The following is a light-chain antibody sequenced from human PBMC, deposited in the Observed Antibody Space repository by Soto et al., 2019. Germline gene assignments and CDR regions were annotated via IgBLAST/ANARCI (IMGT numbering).Light chain of an antibody. J-gene: IGKJ4*01. CDR2: AAS. CDR1: QDIRSD. V-gene: IGKV1-6*01. Sequence: AIQVSHAPSSLSASVGDRVTFTCRASQDIRSDVGWYQQKPGQAPKVLMYAASRLHSGVPSRFSGSGSGTDFVLTISSLQPEDVATYYCLQNNNYPLTFGGGTKVDI. CDR3: LQNNNYPLT.